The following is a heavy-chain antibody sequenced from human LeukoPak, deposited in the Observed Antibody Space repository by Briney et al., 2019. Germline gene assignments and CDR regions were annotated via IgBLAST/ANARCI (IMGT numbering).Heavy chain of an antibody. D-gene: IGHD3-10*01. CDR3: ASLRSGTYTYFDS. J-gene: IGHJ4*02. CDR2: ISITGGTT. CDR1: GFTFSSYV. Sequence: GGSLRLSCAVSGFTFSSYVMSWVRQAPGKGLEWLSAISITGGTTYYADSGKGRFTISRDNSKNTLYLQMNSLRAEDTAVYYCASLRSGTYTYFDSWGQGTLVTVSS. V-gene: IGHV3-23*01.